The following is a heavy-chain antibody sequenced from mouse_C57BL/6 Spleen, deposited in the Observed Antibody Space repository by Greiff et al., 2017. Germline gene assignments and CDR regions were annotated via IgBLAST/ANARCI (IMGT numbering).Heavy chain of an antibody. CDR1: GFTFSDYG. D-gene: IGHD4-1*01. CDR2: ISSGSSTI. V-gene: IGHV5-17*01. J-gene: IGHJ2*01. Sequence: EVKLVESGGGLVKPGGSLKLSCAASGFTFSDYGMPWVRQAPEKGLEWVAYISSGSSTIYYADTVKGRFTISRDNAKNTLFLQMTSLGSEDTAMYYCARTGRPYYFDYWGQGTTLTVSS. CDR3: ARTGRPYYFDY.